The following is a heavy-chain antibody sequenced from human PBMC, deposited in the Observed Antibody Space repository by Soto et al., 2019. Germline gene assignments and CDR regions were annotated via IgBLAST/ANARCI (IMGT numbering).Heavy chain of an antibody. CDR1: GFTFTSYA. J-gene: IGHJ4*02. CDR2: ISGSGGTT. V-gene: IGHV3-23*01. D-gene: IGHD5-18*01. CDR3: ALRGNSYVFDY. Sequence: GGSLRLSCAASGFTFTSYAMSWVRQAPGKGLEWVSTISGSGGTTYYADSVKGRFTISRDDSKNTLYLQMISLRADDTAVYYCALRGNSYVFDYWGQGTLVTVSS.